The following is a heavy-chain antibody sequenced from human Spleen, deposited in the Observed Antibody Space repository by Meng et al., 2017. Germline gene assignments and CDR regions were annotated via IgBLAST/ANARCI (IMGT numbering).Heavy chain of an antibody. CDR2: IKQDGSEK. J-gene: IGHJ4*02. V-gene: IGHV3-7*03. CDR3: AKVRGYYDSSGYYYRGMYYFDY. D-gene: IGHD3-22*01. CDR1: GFTFSSYW. Sequence: GESLKISCAASGFTFSSYWMSWVRQAPGKGLEWVANIKQDGSEKYYVDSVKGRFTISRDNAKNSLYLQMNSLRAEDTALYYCAKVRGYYDSSGYYYRGMYYFDYWGQGTLVTVSS.